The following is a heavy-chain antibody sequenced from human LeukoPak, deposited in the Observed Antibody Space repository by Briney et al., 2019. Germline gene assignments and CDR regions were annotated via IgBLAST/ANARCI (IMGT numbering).Heavy chain of an antibody. J-gene: IGHJ3*02. Sequence: ASVKVSCKVSGYTLTELSMHWVRQAPGKGLEWMGGFDPEDGETIYAQKFQGRVTMTEDTSTDTAYMELSSLRSEDTAVYYCATEFYDFWSGYYPGALDIWGQGTMVTVSS. CDR3: ATEFYDFWSGYYPGALDI. V-gene: IGHV1-24*01. CDR1: GYTLTELS. CDR2: FDPEDGET. D-gene: IGHD3-3*01.